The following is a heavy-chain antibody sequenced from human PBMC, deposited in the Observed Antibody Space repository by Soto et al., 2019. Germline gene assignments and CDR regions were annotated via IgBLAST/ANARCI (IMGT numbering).Heavy chain of an antibody. CDR1: GFTFSSYA. Sequence: GGSLRLSCAASGFTFSSYAMSWVRQAPGKGLEWVSAISGSGGSTYYADSVKGRFTISRENSKNTLYLEMNSLRAEDTAVYYCAKSYYYDSSGYAVPYYYYGMDVWGQGTTVTVSS. CDR3: AKSYYYDSSGYAVPYYYYGMDV. J-gene: IGHJ6*02. V-gene: IGHV3-23*01. CDR2: ISGSGGST. D-gene: IGHD3-22*01.